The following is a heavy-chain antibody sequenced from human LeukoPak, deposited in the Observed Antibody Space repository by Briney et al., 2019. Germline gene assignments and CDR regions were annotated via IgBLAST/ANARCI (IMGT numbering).Heavy chain of an antibody. D-gene: IGHD3-16*01. CDR1: GFTVSSNS. Sequence: GGSLRLSCTVSGFTVSSNSMSWVRQAPGKGLEWVSFIYSAGNTHYSDSAKGRFTISIDNSKNTLYLQMNSLRAEDTAVYYCARDWAIWGQGTMVTVSS. CDR3: ARDWAI. V-gene: IGHV3-53*01. J-gene: IGHJ3*02. CDR2: IYSAGNT.